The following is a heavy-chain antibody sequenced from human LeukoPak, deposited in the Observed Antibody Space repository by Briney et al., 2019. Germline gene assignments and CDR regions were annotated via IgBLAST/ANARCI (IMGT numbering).Heavy chain of an antibody. J-gene: IGHJ6*03. CDR2: INPNSGGT. D-gene: IGHD2-2*02. CDR3: ARSDQLGYCSSTSCYSHYYYMDV. Sequence: GASVKVSCKASGYTFTGYYMRWVRQAPGQGLEWMGWINPNSGGTNYAQKFQGRVTMTRDTSISTAYMELSRLRSDDTAVYYCARSDQLGYCSSTSCYSHYYYMDVWGKGTTVTVSS. CDR1: GYTFTGYY. V-gene: IGHV1-2*02.